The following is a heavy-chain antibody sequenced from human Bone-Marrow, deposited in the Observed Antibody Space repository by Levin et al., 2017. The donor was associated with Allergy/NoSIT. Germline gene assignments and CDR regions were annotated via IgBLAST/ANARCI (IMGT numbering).Heavy chain of an antibody. D-gene: IGHD3-22*01. CDR1: GSLFSSYD. Sequence: KAGGSLRLSCAASGSLFSSYDMNWVRQAPGKGLEWVSSISAGGNYKYYADSVKGRFTIPRDNAKNSLFLQMNSLRAEDTAVYYCSGCAMYHYDRCALDYFYYAMDVWGEATSVTFSS. CDR3: SGCAMYHYDRCALDYFYYAMDV. CDR2: ISAGGNYK. V-gene: IGHV3-21*01. J-gene: IGHJ6*02.